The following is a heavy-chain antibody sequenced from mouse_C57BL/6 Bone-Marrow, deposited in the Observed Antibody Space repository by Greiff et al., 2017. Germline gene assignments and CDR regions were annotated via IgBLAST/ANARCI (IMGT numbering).Heavy chain of an antibody. CDR1: GYTFTSYW. V-gene: IGHV1-74*01. Sequence: QVQLQQSGAELVKPGASVKVSCTASGYTFTSYWMHWVKQRPGQGLEWIGRIHPSDSDTNYNQKFKGKATLTVDKSSSTAYMQLSSLTSEDSAVYYCAMGQGSSCQIFSTLYWGQGTTLTVSS. J-gene: IGHJ2*01. CDR2: IHPSDSDT. CDR3: AMGQGSSCQIFSTLY. D-gene: IGHD6-1*01.